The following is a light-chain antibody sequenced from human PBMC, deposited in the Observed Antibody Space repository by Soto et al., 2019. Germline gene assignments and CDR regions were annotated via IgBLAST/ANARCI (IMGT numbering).Light chain of an antibody. CDR3: QQRSNWYT. CDR1: ENLRTF. Sequence: EIVLTQCPATLSLSPGERATLSCRATENLRTFLAWYQQKAGQAPRLLVYDASNRATGIPDRFSGSGAGTDFNLTISNLEPEDSAVYYCQQRSNWYTFGQGTKLEIK. CDR2: DAS. J-gene: IGKJ2*01. V-gene: IGKV3-11*01.